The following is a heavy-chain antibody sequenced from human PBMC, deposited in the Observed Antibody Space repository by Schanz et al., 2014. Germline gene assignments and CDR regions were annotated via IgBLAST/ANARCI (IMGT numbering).Heavy chain of an antibody. CDR1: GFTFSDYW. J-gene: IGHJ4*02. Sequence: EVQLVESGGGLVQPGGSLRLSCTASGFTFSDYWMSWVRQAPGKGLEWISYITYNGGTIYYADSVKGRFTISRDNAKNSLYLKRNSLRAEDAAVYYCARGLIAAAGGAFDYWGQGTLVTVSS. V-gene: IGHV3-48*01. D-gene: IGHD6-13*01. CDR2: ITYNGGTI. CDR3: ARGLIAAAGGAFDY.